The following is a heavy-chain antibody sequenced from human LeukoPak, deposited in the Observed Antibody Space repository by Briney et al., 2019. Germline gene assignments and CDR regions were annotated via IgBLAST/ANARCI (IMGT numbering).Heavy chain of an antibody. Sequence: GESLKISCKGSGYSFTSYWIGWVRQMPGKGLEWMGIIYPGDSDTRYSPSFQGQVTISADKSISTAYLQWSSLKASDTAMYYCANTPSAGDSSGYYYDVYFQHWGQGTLVTVSS. V-gene: IGHV5-51*01. CDR1: GYSFTSYW. D-gene: IGHD3-22*01. CDR3: ANTPSAGDSSGYYYDVYFQH. J-gene: IGHJ1*01. CDR2: IYPGDSDT.